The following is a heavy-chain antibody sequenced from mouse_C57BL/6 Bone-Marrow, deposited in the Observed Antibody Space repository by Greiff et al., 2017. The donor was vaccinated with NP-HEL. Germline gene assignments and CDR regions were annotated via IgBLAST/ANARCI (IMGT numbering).Heavy chain of an antibody. CDR3: ARGDSNYDD. Sequence: EVQLQASGPGLVKPSQSLSLTCSVTCYSIPRGYYWNWLRQFPGNKLEWMGYISYDCRNNYNPSLKNRISITRDTSKNQFFLKLNSVTTEDTATYYCARGDSNYDDWGQGTTLTVSS. J-gene: IGHJ2*01. V-gene: IGHV3-6*01. D-gene: IGHD2-5*01. CDR1: CYSIPRGYY. CDR2: ISYDCRN.